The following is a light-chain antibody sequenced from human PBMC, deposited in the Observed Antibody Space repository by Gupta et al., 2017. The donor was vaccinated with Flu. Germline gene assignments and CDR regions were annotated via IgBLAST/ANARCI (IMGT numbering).Light chain of an antibody. J-gene: IGKJ4*01. V-gene: IGKV3-20*01. Sequence: GTLFWSPGESATPSCRARQSVRSSYVDGYQQKPGQAPRLLIYGASSRANGIPDRFSGSGYGTEFTLTISRREPEDFAVYYCQHQGSSQLTFGRGTKVDIK. CDR1: QSVRSSY. CDR2: GAS. CDR3: QHQGSSQLT.